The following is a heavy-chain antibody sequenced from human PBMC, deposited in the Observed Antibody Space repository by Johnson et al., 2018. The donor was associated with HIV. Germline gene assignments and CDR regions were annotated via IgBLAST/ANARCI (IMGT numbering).Heavy chain of an antibody. CDR2: ISTNGFLT. J-gene: IGHJ3*02. D-gene: IGHD3-10*01. Sequence: VQLVESGGGLVQPGGSVRLSCAASGFTFSNYAMHWVRQAPGKGLEYVSAISTNGFLTYYANSVKGRFTISRDNSKYTLFLQMGSLRAEDMAVYYCARASGEWDAFDIWGQGTVVTVSS. CDR3: ARASGEWDAFDI. CDR1: GFTFSNYA. V-gene: IGHV3-64*01.